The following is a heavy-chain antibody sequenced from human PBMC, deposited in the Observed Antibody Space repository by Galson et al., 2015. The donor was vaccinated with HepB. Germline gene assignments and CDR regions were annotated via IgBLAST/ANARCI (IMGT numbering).Heavy chain of an antibody. Sequence: SLRLSCAASGFTFSDYYMSWIRQAPGKGLEWVSYISSSGSTIYYADSVKGRFTISRDNAKNSLYLQMNSLRAEDTAVYYCARDSIYCGGDCYSRGYFDYWGQGTLVTVSS. CDR3: ARDSIYCGGDCYSRGYFDY. J-gene: IGHJ4*02. D-gene: IGHD2-21*02. V-gene: IGHV3-11*01. CDR1: GFTFSDYY. CDR2: ISSSGSTI.